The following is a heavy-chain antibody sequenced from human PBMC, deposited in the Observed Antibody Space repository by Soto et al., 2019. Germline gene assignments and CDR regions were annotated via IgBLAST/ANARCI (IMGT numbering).Heavy chain of an antibody. J-gene: IGHJ3*02. Sequence: QLHLVQSGAVVKKPGASVTVSCSASGYPVTAYYMHWVRQAPGRGLAWMGGINPATGAAKYTQTFQGRVTMTRDTSTSTVFMDLSGLTSEDTAFFYCARGGGVGVAGSAAFDMWGQGTLVTVSS. V-gene: IGHV1-2*02. CDR1: GYPVTAYY. CDR2: INPATGAA. D-gene: IGHD3-3*01. CDR3: ARGGGVGVAGSAAFDM.